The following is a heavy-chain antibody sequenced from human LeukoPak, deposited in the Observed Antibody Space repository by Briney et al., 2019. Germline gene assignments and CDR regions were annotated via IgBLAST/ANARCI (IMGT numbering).Heavy chain of an antibody. D-gene: IGHD3-9*01. V-gene: IGHV4-39*07. J-gene: IGHJ6*03. CDR1: GGSISSGSYY. CDR3: ARVGPILTAMGYYYYMDV. Sequence: SETLSLTCTVSGGSISSGSYYWSWIRQPPGKGLEWIGEINHSGSTNYNPSLKSRVTISVDTSKNQFSLKLSSVTAADTAVYYCARVGPILTAMGYYYYMDVWGKGTTVTVSS. CDR2: INHSGST.